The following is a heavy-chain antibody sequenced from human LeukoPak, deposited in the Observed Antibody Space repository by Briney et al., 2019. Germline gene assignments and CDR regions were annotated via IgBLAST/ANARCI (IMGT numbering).Heavy chain of an antibody. Sequence: PGGSLRLSCAVSGLTFSHYAMSWVRQAPGGGREWVDSITDGGDTTYYADSVKGRLTISRDNSNSTLYLHISGLRDEDTAVYYCARGYSHNSGGWLDPWEQGTLVTVSA. J-gene: IGHJ5*01. CDR1: GLTFSHYA. CDR3: ARGYSHNSGGWLDP. D-gene: IGHD5-12*01. V-gene: IGHV3-23*01. CDR2: ITDGGDTT.